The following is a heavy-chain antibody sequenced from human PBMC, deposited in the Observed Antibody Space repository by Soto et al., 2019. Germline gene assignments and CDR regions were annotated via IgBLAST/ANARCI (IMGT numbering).Heavy chain of an antibody. J-gene: IGHJ4*02. CDR3: AKDLDYSNYLETYYFDY. V-gene: IGHV3-23*01. CDR2: ISGSGGST. D-gene: IGHD4-4*01. CDR1: GFTFSSYA. Sequence: GGSLRLSCAASGFTFSSYAMSWVRQAPGKGLEWVSAISGSGGSTYYADSVKGRFTISRDNSKNTLYLQMNSLRAEDTAVYYCAKDLDYSNYLETYYFDYWGQGTLVTVSS.